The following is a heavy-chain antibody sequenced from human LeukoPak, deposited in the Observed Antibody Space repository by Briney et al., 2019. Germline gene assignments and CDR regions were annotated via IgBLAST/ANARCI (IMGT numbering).Heavy chain of an antibody. CDR2: IYYSGST. D-gene: IGHD1-26*01. J-gene: IGHJ3*02. CDR1: GGSISRSNYY. V-gene: IGHV4-39*07. CDR3: ARGEKWDLHAFDM. Sequence: SETLSLTCTVSGGSISRSNYYWGWIRQPPGKGLEWIGTIYYSGSTYYNPSLKSRVTISVDTSKNQFSLKVTSVTAADTAVYYCARGEKWDLHAFDMWGQGTVVTVSS.